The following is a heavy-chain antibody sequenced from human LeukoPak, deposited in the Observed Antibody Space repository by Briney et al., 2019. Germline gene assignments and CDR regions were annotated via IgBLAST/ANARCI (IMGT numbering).Heavy chain of an antibody. CDR3: ARDRVPSLAVAGNFDY. CDR1: GFTFSSYC. CDR2: IIISGSYI. J-gene: IGHJ4*02. V-gene: IGHV3-21*01. D-gene: IGHD6-19*01. Sequence: PGGSMRLSCAASGFTFSSYCMNWIRQAPRKVLEWVSSIIISGSYIYYADSVKGRFTISRDNAKNSLYLQMNSLRAEDTAVYYCARDRVPSLAVAGNFDYWGQGTLVTVSS.